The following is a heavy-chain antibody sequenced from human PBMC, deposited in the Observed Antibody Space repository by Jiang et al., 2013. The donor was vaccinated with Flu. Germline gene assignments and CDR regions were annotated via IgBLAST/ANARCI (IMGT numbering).Heavy chain of an antibody. V-gene: IGHV5-51*01. Sequence: GAEVKKPGESLKISCKGSGYSFTSYWIGWVRQMPGKGLEWMGIIYPGDSDTRYSPSFQGQVTISADKSISTAYLQWSSLKASDTAMYYCARLSSFSRWMVPAAPLYYYYGMDVWGQGTTVTVSS. CDR2: IYPGDSDT. J-gene: IGHJ6*02. CDR1: GYSFTSYW. D-gene: IGHD2-2*01. CDR3: ARLSSFSRWMVPAAPLYYYYGMDV.